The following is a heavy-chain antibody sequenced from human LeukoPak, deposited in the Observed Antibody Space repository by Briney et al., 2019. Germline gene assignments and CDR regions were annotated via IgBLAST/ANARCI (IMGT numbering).Heavy chain of an antibody. D-gene: IGHD3-10*01. Sequence: GESLKISCKGSGYSFTSYWIGWVRQMPGKGLEWMGIIYPGDSDTRHSPSFQGQVTISADKSISTAYLQWSSLKASDTAMYYCARGGHYYGSGSYFYYYYGMDVWGQGTTVTVSS. V-gene: IGHV5-51*01. CDR1: GYSFTSYW. CDR3: ARGGHYYGSGSYFYYYYGMDV. CDR2: IYPGDSDT. J-gene: IGHJ6*02.